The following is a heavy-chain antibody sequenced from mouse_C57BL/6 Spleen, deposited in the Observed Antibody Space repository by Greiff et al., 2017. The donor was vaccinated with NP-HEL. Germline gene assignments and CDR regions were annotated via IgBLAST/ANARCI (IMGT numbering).Heavy chain of an antibody. D-gene: IGHD3-2*02. J-gene: IGHJ4*01. CDR1: GFTFSSYA. V-gene: IGHV5-4*01. CDR3: ARDRLRGYAMDY. CDR2: ISDGVNYT. Sequence: EVQVVESGGGLVKPGGSLKLSCAASGFTFSSYAMSWVRQTPEKRLEWVATISDGVNYTYCLDNVKGRFTISRDNAKNNLYLQMSHLKSEDTAMYYCARDRLRGYAMDYWGQGTSVTVSS.